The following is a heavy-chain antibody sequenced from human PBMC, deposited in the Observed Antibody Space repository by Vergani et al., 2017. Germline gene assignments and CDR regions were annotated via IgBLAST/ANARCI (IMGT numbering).Heavy chain of an antibody. CDR2: IYYSGST. CDR3: AREFRWYSSGWSGLYYFDY. J-gene: IGHJ4*02. V-gene: IGHV4-59*01. D-gene: IGHD6-19*01. Sequence: QVQLQESGPGLVKPSETLSLTCTVSGGSISSYYWSWIRQPPGKGLEWIGYIYYSGSTNYNPSLKSRVTISVDTSKNQFSLKLSSVTAADTAVYYCAREFRWYSSGWSGLYYFDYWGQGTLVTVSS. CDR1: GGSISSYY.